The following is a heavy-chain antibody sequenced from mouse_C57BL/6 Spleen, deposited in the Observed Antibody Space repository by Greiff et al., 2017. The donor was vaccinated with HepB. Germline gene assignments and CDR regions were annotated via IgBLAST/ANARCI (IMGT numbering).Heavy chain of an antibody. Sequence: QVQLQQPGAELVMPGASVKLSCKASGYTFTSYWMHWVKQRPGQGLEWIGEIDPSDSYTNYNQKFKGKSTLTVDKSSSTAYMQLSSLTSEDSAVYDCARGGQRWLLPEDYWGQGTSVTVSS. V-gene: IGHV1-69*01. CDR3: ARGGQRWLLPEDY. CDR1: GYTFTSYW. CDR2: IDPSDSYT. D-gene: IGHD2-3*01. J-gene: IGHJ4*01.